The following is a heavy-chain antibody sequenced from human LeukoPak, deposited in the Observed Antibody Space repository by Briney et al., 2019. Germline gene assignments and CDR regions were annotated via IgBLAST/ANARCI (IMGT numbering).Heavy chain of an antibody. D-gene: IGHD3-10*01. CDR1: GYSISSGYY. CDR3: ARYGEDYYGSGSHYYYYMDV. Sequence: ASETLSLTCAVSGYSISSGYYWGWIRQPPGRGLEWIGSIYHSGSTYYNPSLKSRVTISVDTSKNQFSLKLSSVTAADTAVYYCARYGEDYYGSGSHYYYYMDVWGKGTTVTVSS. J-gene: IGHJ6*03. V-gene: IGHV4-38-2*01. CDR2: IYHSGST.